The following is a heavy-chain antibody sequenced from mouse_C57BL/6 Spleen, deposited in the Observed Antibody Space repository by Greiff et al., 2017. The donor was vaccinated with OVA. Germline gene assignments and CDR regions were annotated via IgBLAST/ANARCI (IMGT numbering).Heavy chain of an antibody. CDR3: ASSITTVVAKGNPYYAMDY. J-gene: IGHJ4*01. V-gene: IGHV1-64*01. Sequence: QVQLQQPGAELVKPGASVKLSCKASGYTFTSYWMHWVKQRPGQGLEWIGMIHPNSGSTNYNEKFKSKATLTVDKSSSTAYMQLSSLTSEDSAVYYCASSITTVVAKGNPYYAMDYWGLGTSVTVSS. CDR2: IHPNSGST. D-gene: IGHD1-1*01. CDR1: GYTFTSYW.